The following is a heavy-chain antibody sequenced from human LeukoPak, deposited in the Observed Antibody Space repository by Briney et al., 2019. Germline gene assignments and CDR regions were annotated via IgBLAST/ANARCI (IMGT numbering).Heavy chain of an antibody. V-gene: IGHV4-39*01. CDR3: ARMSVVVRGMDV. CDR1: GGSISSSSYY. D-gene: IGHD2-2*01. J-gene: IGHJ6*02. Sequence: SETLSLTCTVSGGSISSSSYYWGWIRQPPGKGLEWIGSIYYSGSTYYNPSLKSRVTISVDTSKNQFSLKLSSVIAADTAVYYCARMSVVVRGMDVWGQGTTVTVSS. CDR2: IYYSGST.